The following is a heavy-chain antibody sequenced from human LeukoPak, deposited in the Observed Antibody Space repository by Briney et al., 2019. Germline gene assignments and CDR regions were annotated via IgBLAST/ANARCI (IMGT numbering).Heavy chain of an antibody. D-gene: IGHD3-10*01. CDR3: ARTSFMVGGVISNWSDP. Sequence: SETLSLTCTVSGGSISSYYWTWIRQPPGKGLEWIGYIYYSGSTNYNPSLKSRVTISVATSKNQFSLKLSSVTAADTAVYDCARTSFMVGGVISNWSDPWGQGTLVTVSS. CDR2: IYYSGST. J-gene: IGHJ5*02. CDR1: GGSISSYY. V-gene: IGHV4-59*01.